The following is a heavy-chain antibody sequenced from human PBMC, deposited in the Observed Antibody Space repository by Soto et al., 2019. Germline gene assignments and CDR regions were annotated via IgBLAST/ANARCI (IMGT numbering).Heavy chain of an antibody. CDR3: TTATRAYYDILTGYYKVFDY. CDR1: GFTFSNAW. D-gene: IGHD3-9*01. V-gene: IGHV3-15*01. Sequence: LRLSCAASGFTFSNAWMSWVRQAPGKGLEWVGRIKSKTDGGTTDYAAPVKGRFTISRDDSKNTLYLQMNSLKTEDTAVYYCTTATRAYYDILTGYYKVFDYWGQGTLVTVSS. J-gene: IGHJ4*02. CDR2: IKSKTDGGTT.